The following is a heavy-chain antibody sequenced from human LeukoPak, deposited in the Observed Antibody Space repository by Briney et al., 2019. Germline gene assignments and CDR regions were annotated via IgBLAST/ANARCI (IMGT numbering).Heavy chain of an antibody. J-gene: IGHJ4*02. V-gene: IGHV4-34*01. D-gene: IGHD4-23*01. CDR1: GGSFSGYY. CDR2: INHSGST. CDR3: ARTQRGKPLTY. Sequence: PSETLSLTCAVYGGSFSGYYWSWIRQPPGKGLEWIGEINHSGSTNYNPSLKSRVTISVDTSKNQFSLKLSSVTAADTAVYYCARTQRGKPLTYWGQGTLVTVSS.